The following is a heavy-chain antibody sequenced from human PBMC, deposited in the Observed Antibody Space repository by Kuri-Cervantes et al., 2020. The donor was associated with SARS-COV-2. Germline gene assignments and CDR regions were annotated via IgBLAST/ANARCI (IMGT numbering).Heavy chain of an antibody. CDR2: ISYDGTNA. V-gene: IGHV3-30*18. J-gene: IGHJ4*02. CDR1: GFTVSDYA. CDR3: AKGALCEKCVISEEPFDY. Sequence: GGSVRLSCAVSGFTVSDYAMHWVRQAPGKGLEWVAFISYDGTNAYYGDSVKGRFTISRDNSKSTLYLEMNSLRAEDTALYYCAKGALCEKCVISEEPFDYWGQGTLVTVSS. D-gene: IGHD1-26*01.